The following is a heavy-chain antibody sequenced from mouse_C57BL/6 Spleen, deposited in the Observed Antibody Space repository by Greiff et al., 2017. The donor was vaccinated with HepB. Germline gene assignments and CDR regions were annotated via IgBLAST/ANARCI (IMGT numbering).Heavy chain of an antibody. J-gene: IGHJ1*03. CDR1: GYAFTNYL. CDR3: ARWWDYDEGEYFDV. Sequence: QVQLQQSGAELVRPGTSVKVSCKASGYAFTNYLIEWVKQRPGQGLEWIGVINPGSGGTNYNEKFKGKATLTADKSSSTAYMQLSSLTSEDSAVYFCARWWDYDEGEYFDVWGTGTTVTVSS. CDR2: INPGSGGT. D-gene: IGHD2-4*01. V-gene: IGHV1-54*01.